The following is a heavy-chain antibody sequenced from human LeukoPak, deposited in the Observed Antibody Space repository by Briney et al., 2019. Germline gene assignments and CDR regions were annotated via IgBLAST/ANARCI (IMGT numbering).Heavy chain of an antibody. D-gene: IGHD5-24*01. J-gene: IGHJ4*02. CDR1: GFTFSNYW. CDR2: IKEDGSDK. Sequence: GGSLRLSCAASGFTFSNYWMSWVRQAPGKGLEWVAKIKEDGSDKYYVDSVKGRFTISRDNAKNSQYLQMNSLRAEDTAVYYCARDTGYNTFDYWGQGTLVTVSS. CDR3: ARDTGYNTFDY. V-gene: IGHV3-7*05.